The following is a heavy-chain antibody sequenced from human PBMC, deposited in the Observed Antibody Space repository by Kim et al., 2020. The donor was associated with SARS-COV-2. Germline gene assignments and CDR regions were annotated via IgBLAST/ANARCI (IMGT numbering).Heavy chain of an antibody. CDR2: IWYDGSNK. V-gene: IGHV3-33*01. CDR3: ARESSLRATTMVLALGAFDI. Sequence: GGSLRLSCAASGLNFSSYGMHWVCQAPGKGREWVAVIWYDGSNKYYADSVKGRSTISRDNSNNTLYLQMNSLRAEYTAVYYCARESSLRATTMVLALGAFDIWGQGTTVTVSS. J-gene: IGHJ3*02. D-gene: IGHD3-10*01. CDR1: GLNFSSYG.